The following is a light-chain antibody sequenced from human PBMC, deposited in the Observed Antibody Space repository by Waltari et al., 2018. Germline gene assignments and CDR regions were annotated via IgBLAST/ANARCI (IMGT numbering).Light chain of an antibody. Sequence: EIVMTQSPATLSVSPGARATLSCRASQSVLTNLAWYHQKPGQAPRLLIYGASTSATGGPRRFSGSWSGAEFALTIGSLQSEVFVLDYCQQYNNWPPWTFGQGTKVEIK. CDR1: QSVLTN. CDR3: QQYNNWPPWT. CDR2: GAS. J-gene: IGKJ1*01. V-gene: IGKV3-15*01.